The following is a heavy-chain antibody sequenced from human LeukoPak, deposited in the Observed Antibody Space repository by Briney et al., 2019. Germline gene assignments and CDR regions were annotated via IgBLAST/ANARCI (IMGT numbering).Heavy chain of an antibody. CDR3: DSGGYCSSSTCYRNAFDI. V-gene: IGHV4-59*02. Sequence: PSETLSLTFTVSSGSVVQYYGGCIRQPPGMGLEWIGYIYYSGSTTYNPSLKSRVTMSVDTSRNQIYLRLSSVTAADTAVYYCDSGGYCSSSTCYRNAFDIWGQGTVVTVSS. D-gene: IGHD2-2*03. CDR1: SGSVVQYY. J-gene: IGHJ3*02. CDR2: IYYSGST.